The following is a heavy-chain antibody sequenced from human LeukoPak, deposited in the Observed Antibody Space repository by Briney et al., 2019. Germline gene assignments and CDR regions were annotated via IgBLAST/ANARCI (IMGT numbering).Heavy chain of an antibody. CDR3: ARVLGIAAAGRNFDY. CDR1: GGSISSGDYY. Sequence: TSETLSLTCTVSGGSISSGDYYWSWIRQPPGKGLEWIGYIYYSGSTYYNPSLKSRVTISVDTSKNQFSLKLSSVTAADTAVYYCARVLGIAAAGRNFDYWGQGTLVTVSS. CDR2: IYYSGST. D-gene: IGHD6-13*01. V-gene: IGHV4-30-4*08. J-gene: IGHJ4*02.